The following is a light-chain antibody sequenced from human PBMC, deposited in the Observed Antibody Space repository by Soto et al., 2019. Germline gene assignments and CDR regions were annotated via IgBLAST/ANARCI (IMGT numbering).Light chain of an antibody. J-gene: IGKJ1*01. CDR1: QSIKDN. CDR3: QKYNDWPPWT. V-gene: IGKV3-15*01. CDR2: GAS. Sequence: EIVMTQSPATLSVSPGERATLSCRASQSIKDNLAWYQQKPGQAPRLLIYGASTRATGIPARFSGSGSGTEFTLSIGSLQSEDFAVYYCQKYNDWPPWTFGQGTKVDIK.